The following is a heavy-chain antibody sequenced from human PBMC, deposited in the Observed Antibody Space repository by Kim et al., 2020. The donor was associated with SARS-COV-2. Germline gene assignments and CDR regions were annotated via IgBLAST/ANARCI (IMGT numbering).Heavy chain of an antibody. Sequence: NTNEAQKLQGRVTVTTDTSTSTAYMELRSLRSDDTAVYYCATLLGRVPDYWGQGTLVTVSS. J-gene: IGHJ4*02. CDR2: NT. D-gene: IGHD2-15*01. V-gene: IGHV1-18*01. CDR3: ATLLGRVPDY.